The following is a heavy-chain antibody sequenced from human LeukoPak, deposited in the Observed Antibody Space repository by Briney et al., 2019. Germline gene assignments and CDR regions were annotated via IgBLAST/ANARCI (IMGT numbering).Heavy chain of an antibody. V-gene: IGHV3-23*01. D-gene: IGHD3-22*01. Sequence: GGSLRLSCAASGFTFSSYAMSRVRQAPGKGLEWVSAISGSGGSTYYADSVKGRFTISRDNSKNTLYLQMNSLRAEDTAVYYCAKNRQKWLLLLDAFDIWGQGTMVTVSS. CDR3: AKNRQKWLLLLDAFDI. J-gene: IGHJ3*02. CDR1: GFTFSSYA. CDR2: ISGSGGST.